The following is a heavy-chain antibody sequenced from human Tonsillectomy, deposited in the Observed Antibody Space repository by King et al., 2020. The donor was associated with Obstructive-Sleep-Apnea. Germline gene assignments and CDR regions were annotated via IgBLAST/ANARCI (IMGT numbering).Heavy chain of an antibody. CDR2: INPNSGGT. D-gene: IGHD2-8*01. CDR3: AREGGYCTKGVCYGYGMDV. CDR1: GYTFTGYY. J-gene: IGHJ6*02. V-gene: IGHV1-2*04. Sequence: AQLVQSGAEVKKPGASVKVSCKASGYTFTGYYMHWVRQAPGQGLEWMGWINPNSGGTNYAQRFQGWVTMTRDTSISTAYMELSRLKSDDTAVYYCAREGGYCTKGVCYGYGMDVWGQGTTVTVSS.